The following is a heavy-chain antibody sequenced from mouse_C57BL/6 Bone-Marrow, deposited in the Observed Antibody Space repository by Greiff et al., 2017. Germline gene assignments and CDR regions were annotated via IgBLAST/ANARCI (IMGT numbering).Heavy chain of an antibody. CDR1: GYTFTSYW. CDR3: SRSGPLGRSFDY. V-gene: IGHV1-55*01. D-gene: IGHD4-1*01. Sequence: QVQLKQPGAELVKPGASVKMSCKASGYTFTSYWITWVKQRPGQGLEWIGDRYPTSGLTNYNEKFKSKAILTVDTSSNTAYMQLSSLTSEDSAVFYCSRSGPLGRSFDYWGQGTTLTVSS. CDR2: RYPTSGLT. J-gene: IGHJ2*01.